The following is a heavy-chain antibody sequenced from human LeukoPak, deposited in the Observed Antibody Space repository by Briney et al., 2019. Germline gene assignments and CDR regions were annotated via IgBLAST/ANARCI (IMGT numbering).Heavy chain of an antibody. Sequence: GGSLRLSCAASGFTFGTYAMSWVRQAPGKGLEWVSAISDSGGHTYYADSVKGRFTISRDNSKNTLHLQMNSLRAEDTAVYYCAKEVVVVITAPTEAGFDYWGQGTLVTVSS. D-gene: IGHD3-22*01. CDR1: GFTFGTYA. V-gene: IGHV3-23*01. CDR2: ISDSGGHT. CDR3: AKEVVVVITAPTEAGFDY. J-gene: IGHJ4*02.